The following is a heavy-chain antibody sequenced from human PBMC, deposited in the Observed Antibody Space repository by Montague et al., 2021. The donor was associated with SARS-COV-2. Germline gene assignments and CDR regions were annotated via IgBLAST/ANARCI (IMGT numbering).Heavy chain of an antibody. CDR2: IFYSGST. D-gene: IGHD5-18*01. Sequence: TLSLTCTVSGGSISSGNNYWSWIRQPPGKGLGWIGYIFYSGSTYYNPSLESRVTISVDTSKNQFSLNLSSVTAADTAVYYCAREAQLGYGYGTGYYYGMDVWGQGTTVTVS. J-gene: IGHJ6*02. V-gene: IGHV4-30-4*08. CDR1: GGSISSGNNY. CDR3: AREAQLGYGYGTGYYYGMDV.